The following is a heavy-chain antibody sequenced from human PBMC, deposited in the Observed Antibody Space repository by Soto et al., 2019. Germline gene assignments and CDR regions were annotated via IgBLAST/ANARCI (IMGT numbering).Heavy chain of an antibody. V-gene: IGHV3-23*01. D-gene: IGHD3-22*01. CDR2: ISGSGGST. Sequence: EVQLLESGGGLVQPGGSLRLSGAASGFTFSSYAMSWVREAPGKGLEWVSAISGSGGSTYYADSVKGRFTISRDNSKNTLYLQMNSLRAEDTAVYYCAKNRDDSSGYLGIEYYFDYWGQGTLVTVSS. CDR1: GFTFSSYA. CDR3: AKNRDDSSGYLGIEYYFDY. J-gene: IGHJ4*02.